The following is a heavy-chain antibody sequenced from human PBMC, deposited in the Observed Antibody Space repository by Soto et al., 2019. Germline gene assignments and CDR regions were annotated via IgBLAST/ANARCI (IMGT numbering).Heavy chain of an antibody. J-gene: IGHJ5*02. CDR3: ARSVFP. CDR2: IYYSGST. CDR1: GGSISSFY. Sequence: SEPLSVTCTVAGGSISSFYWSWIRQPPGKGLEWIGYIYYSGSTNYNPSLKSRVTISVDTSKNQFSLKLSSVTAADTAIYYCARSVFPWGQGTLVTVSS. V-gene: IGHV4-59*12.